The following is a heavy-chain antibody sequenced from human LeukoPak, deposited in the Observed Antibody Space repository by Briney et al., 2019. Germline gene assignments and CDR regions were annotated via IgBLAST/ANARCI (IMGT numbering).Heavy chain of an antibody. J-gene: IGHJ5*02. V-gene: IGHV4-34*01. CDR3: AKGSSDFWSGYYRYNWFDP. D-gene: IGHD3-3*01. CDR1: GGSISSYY. Sequence: SETLSLTCTVSGGSISSYYWGRIRQPPGKGLEWIGEINHSGSTNYNPSLKSRVTISVDTSKNQFSLKLSSVTAADTAVYYCAKGSSDFWSGYYRYNWFDPWGQGTLVTVSS. CDR2: INHSGST.